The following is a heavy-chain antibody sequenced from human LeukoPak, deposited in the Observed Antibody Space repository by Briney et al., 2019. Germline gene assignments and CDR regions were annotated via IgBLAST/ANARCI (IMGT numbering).Heavy chain of an antibody. CDR1: GSSFSNYD. Sequence: GRSLRLSCAASGSSFSNYDMHWVRQAPGKGLEWVALIWYDGSNKYYADSVKGRFTISRDNSKNTLYLQMNSQRAEDTAVYYCGGGRYPIDYWGQGTRVTVSS. J-gene: IGHJ4*02. V-gene: IGHV3-33*01. CDR2: IWYDGSNK. CDR3: GGGRYPIDY. D-gene: IGHD2-15*01.